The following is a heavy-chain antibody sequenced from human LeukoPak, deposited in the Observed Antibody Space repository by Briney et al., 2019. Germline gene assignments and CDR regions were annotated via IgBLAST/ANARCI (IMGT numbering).Heavy chain of an antibody. CDR2: VWHDGSNK. J-gene: IGHJ4*02. Sequence: GGSLRLSCAASGFVFSSYGMHWVRQTPGKGLEWVAVVWHDGSNKYYRDSVKGRFTISRDNSKSTLCLQMNSLRAEDTAVYYCAKQLGYCSDGSCYFPYWGQGTLVTVSS. CDR3: AKQLGYCSDGSCYFPY. D-gene: IGHD2-15*01. V-gene: IGHV3-33*06. CDR1: GFVFSSYG.